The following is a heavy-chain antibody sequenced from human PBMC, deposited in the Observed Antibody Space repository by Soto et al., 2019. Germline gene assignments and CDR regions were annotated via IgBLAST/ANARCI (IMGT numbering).Heavy chain of an antibody. J-gene: IGHJ6*02. CDR3: ALNPRGYSYALFWSYSHLDV. CDR1: GLTVSSNY. Sequence: EVQLVESGGGLIQRGGSLRLSCADSGLTVSSNYMSWVRQAPGKGLEWVSVIYSEGTTYYADSVKGRFTVSRDNSKNTLYLQMNSLRVEDTAVYYCALNPRGYSYALFWSYSHLDVWGQGTTVTVSS. V-gene: IGHV3-53*01. CDR2: IYSEGTT. D-gene: IGHD5-18*01.